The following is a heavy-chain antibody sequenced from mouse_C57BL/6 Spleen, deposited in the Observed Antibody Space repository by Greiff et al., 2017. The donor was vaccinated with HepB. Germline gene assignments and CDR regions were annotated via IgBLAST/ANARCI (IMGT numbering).Heavy chain of an antibody. V-gene: IGHV1-66*01. CDR2: IYPGSGNT. Sequence: QVQLQQSGPELVKPGASVKISCKASGYSFTSYYIHWVKQRPGQGLEWIGWIYPGSGNTKYNEKFKGKATLTADTSSSTAYMQLSSLTSEDSAVYYCARLGYYGSSYVTLRYFDVWGTGTTVTVSS. CDR3: ARLGYYGSSYVTLRYFDV. CDR1: GYSFTSYY. D-gene: IGHD1-1*01. J-gene: IGHJ1*03.